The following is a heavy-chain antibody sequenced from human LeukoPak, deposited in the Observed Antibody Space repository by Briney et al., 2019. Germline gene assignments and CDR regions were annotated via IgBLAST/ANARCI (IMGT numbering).Heavy chain of an antibody. CDR3: ARAYYYGSGSYYNARPRKYYFDY. D-gene: IGHD3-10*01. J-gene: IGHJ4*02. CDR2: INHSGST. V-gene: IGHV4-34*01. CDR1: GGSFSGYY. Sequence: SETLSLTCAVYGGSFSGYYWSWLRQPPGKGLEWVGEINHSGSTNYNPSLKSRVTISVDTSKNQFSLKLSSVTAADTAVYYCARAYYYGSGSYYNARPRKYYFDYWGQGTLVTVSS.